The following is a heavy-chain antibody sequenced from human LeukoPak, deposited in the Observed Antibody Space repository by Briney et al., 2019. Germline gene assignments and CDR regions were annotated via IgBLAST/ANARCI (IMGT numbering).Heavy chain of an antibody. CDR3: ARGPNYYDSSGYYPPLVEYDY. CDR2: INPSGGST. D-gene: IGHD3-22*01. V-gene: IGHV1-46*01. CDR1: GYTFTSYG. J-gene: IGHJ4*02. Sequence: GASVKVSCKASGYTFTSYGISWVRQAPGQGLEWMGIINPSGGSTSYAQKFQGRVTMTRDTSTSTVYMELSSLRSEDTAVYYCARGPNYYDSSGYYPPLVEYDYWGQGTLVTVSS.